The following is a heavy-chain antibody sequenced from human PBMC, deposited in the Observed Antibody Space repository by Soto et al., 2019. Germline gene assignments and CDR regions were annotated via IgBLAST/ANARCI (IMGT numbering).Heavy chain of an antibody. D-gene: IGHD2-2*01. J-gene: IGHJ3*02. Sequence: GESLKISCKGSGYRFTSHWIGWVRQMPGKGLEWMGIIYPGDSDTRYSPSFQGQVTISADKSISTAYLQWSSLKASDTAMYYCARHVSQDIVVVPAAPHDAFDIWGQGTMVTVSS. CDR3: ARHVSQDIVVVPAAPHDAFDI. V-gene: IGHV5-51*01. CDR2: IYPGDSDT. CDR1: GYRFTSHW.